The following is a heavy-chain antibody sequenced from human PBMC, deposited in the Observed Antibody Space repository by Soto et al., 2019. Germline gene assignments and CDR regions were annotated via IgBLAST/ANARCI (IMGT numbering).Heavy chain of an antibody. J-gene: IGHJ4*02. CDR3: ARDSGYSYGPRDY. D-gene: IGHD5-18*01. Sequence: EVQLVESGGGLVQPGGSLRLSCAASGFTCSSYSMNWVRQAPGKGLEWVSDISSSSSTIYYSDSVKGRFTISRDKAKNSLYLQMNMLRAEDTAVYYCARDSGYSYGPRDYWGQGTLVTVSS. V-gene: IGHV3-48*01. CDR1: GFTCSSYS. CDR2: ISSSSSTI.